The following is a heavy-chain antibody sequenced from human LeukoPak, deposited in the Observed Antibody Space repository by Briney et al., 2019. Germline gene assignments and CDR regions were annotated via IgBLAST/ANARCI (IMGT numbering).Heavy chain of an antibody. J-gene: IGHJ5*02. CDR2: ISYDGNTK. D-gene: IGHD6-13*01. CDR1: AFTFSSYA. CDR3: AREHIAASGNNWFDP. V-gene: IGHV3-30*04. Sequence: GGSLRLSCAASAFTFSSYAMRWVRQAPGKGLEWVAVISYDGNTKYYADSVKGRFTVSRDNSKNTLYLQMNSLRGDDTAVYYCAREHIAASGNNWFDPWGQGTLVTVSS.